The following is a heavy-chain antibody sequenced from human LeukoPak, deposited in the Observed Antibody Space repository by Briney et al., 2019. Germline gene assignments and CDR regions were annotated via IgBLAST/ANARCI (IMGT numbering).Heavy chain of an antibody. D-gene: IGHD3-22*01. CDR1: GYSISSSGYY. V-gene: IGHV4-39*01. CDR3: ARTYYYDSSGSYGYNWFDP. Sequence: SETLSLTCTVSGYSISSSGYYWGWIRQPPGKGLEWIGSIHQSGSTYYNPSLKSRVTVSVDPSKNQFSLKLSSVTAADTAVYYCARTYYYDSSGSYGYNWFDPWGRGALVTVSS. CDR2: IHQSGST. J-gene: IGHJ5*02.